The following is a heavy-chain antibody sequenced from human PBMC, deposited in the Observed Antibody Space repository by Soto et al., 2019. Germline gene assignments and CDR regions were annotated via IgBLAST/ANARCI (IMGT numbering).Heavy chain of an antibody. CDR3: ASQPNYYGSGSYIGY. CDR2: IYNSRYS. D-gene: IGHD3-10*01. Sequence: QVQLQESGPGLVKPSQTLSLTCTVSGASISSGGYFWSWIRQHPGKGLEWIGYIYNSRYSYYNPSLKSRVIISVDTSKNQFSLKLSSVTAADTAVYYCASQPNYYGSGSYIGYWGQGTLVTVSS. J-gene: IGHJ4*02. V-gene: IGHV4-31*03. CDR1: GASISSGGYF.